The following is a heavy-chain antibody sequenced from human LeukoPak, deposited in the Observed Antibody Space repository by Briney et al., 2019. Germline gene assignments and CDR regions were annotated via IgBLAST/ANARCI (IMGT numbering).Heavy chain of an antibody. CDR3: ARRYSSSWYAFGWFDP. V-gene: IGHV5-51*01. CDR2: IYPGDSDT. J-gene: IGHJ5*02. Sequence: GESLKISCRGSGYSFTSYWIGWVRQMPGKGLEWMGIIYPGDSDTRYSPSFQGQVTISADKSISTAYLQWSSLKASDTAMYYCARRYSSSWYAFGWFDPWGQGTLVTVSS. D-gene: IGHD6-13*01. CDR1: GYSFTSYW.